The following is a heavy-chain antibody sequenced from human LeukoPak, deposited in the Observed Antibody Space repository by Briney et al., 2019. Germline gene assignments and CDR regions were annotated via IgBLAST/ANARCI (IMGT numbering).Heavy chain of an antibody. CDR3: ARDRRSWYSSGWDAFDI. J-gene: IGHJ3*02. D-gene: IGHD6-19*01. Sequence: KTSETLSLTCTVSGGSISSYYWSWIRQPPGKGLEWIGYIYYSGSTNYNPSLKSRVTISVDTSKNQFSLKLSSVTAADTAVYYCARDRRSWYSSGWDAFDIWGQGTMVTVSS. CDR1: GGSISSYY. CDR2: IYYSGST. V-gene: IGHV4-59*01.